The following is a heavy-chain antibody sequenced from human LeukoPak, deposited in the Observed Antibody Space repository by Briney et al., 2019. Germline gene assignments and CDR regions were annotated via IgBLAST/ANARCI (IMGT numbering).Heavy chain of an antibody. CDR1: GIAFSSYD. V-gene: IGHV3-13*04. J-gene: IGHJ3*02. CDR2: IGTAGDT. CDR3: ARGTDAFDI. Sequence: QPGGSLRLSCAASGIAFSSYDMHWVRQTTGKGLEWVSTIGTAGDTYYPGSVKGRFTISRENAKNSLYLQMNSLRAGDTAVYYCARGTDAFDIWGQGTMVTVSS.